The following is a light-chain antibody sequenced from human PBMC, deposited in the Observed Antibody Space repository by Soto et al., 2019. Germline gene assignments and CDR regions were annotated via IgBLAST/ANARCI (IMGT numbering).Light chain of an antibody. CDR3: EQYNNWFSIT. J-gene: IGKJ5*01. Sequence: EIVMTQSPATLSVSPGERATLSCSASQSVSSNLAWYQQKPGQAPRLLIYGASTRATDIPARFSGSGSGTDFTLTISSLQSEDFAVYYCEQYNNWFSITFGQGTRLEIK. CDR2: GAS. V-gene: IGKV3-15*01. CDR1: QSVSSN.